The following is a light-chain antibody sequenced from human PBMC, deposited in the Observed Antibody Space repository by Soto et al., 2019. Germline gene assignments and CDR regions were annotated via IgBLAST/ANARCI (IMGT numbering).Light chain of an antibody. CDR1: SSNIESNT. J-gene: IGLJ2*01. Sequence: QSVLTQPPSASGTPGQRVTISCSGSSSNIESNTVTWYQQLPGTAPKLVIYSNYDRPSGVPDRFSGSTSGTSASLVIRGLQSEDEADYYCCSYAGGSTVVCGGGTKVTVL. CDR2: SNY. CDR3: CSYAGGSTVV. V-gene: IGLV1-44*01.